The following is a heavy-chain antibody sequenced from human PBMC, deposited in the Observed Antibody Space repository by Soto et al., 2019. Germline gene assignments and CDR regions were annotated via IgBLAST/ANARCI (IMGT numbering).Heavy chain of an antibody. CDR2: INHSGST. CDR1: GGSFSGYY. CDR3: ARVDFMTTGPFDY. D-gene: IGHD4-17*01. J-gene: IGHJ4*02. Sequence: SETLSLTCAVYGGSFSGYYWSWIRQPPGKGLEWIGEINHSGSTNYNPSLKSRVTISVDTSKNQFSLKLSSVTAADTAVYYCARVDFMTTGPFDYWGQGTLVTVSS. V-gene: IGHV4-34*01.